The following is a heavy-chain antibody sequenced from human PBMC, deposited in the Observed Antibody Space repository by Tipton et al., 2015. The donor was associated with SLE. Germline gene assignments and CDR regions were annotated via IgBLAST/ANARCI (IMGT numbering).Heavy chain of an antibody. CDR3: ARHEESGSYEDGVFDT. CDR1: GFTVTSNY. Sequence: SLRLSCAVSGFTVTSNYMSWVRQAPGKGLEWVSIIYSGGGTHYADSVKGRFTISRDYSKKSLYLQMNSLRADDTAVYYCARHEESGSYEDGVFDTGGQGTLVTASS. D-gene: IGHD1-26*01. CDR2: IYSGGGT. J-gene: IGHJ3*02. V-gene: IGHV3-66*02.